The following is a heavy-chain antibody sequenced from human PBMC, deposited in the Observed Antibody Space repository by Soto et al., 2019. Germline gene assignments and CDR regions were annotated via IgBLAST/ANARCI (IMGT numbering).Heavy chain of an antibody. CDR2: FYYSGST. CDR1: GDSIRSSY. D-gene: IGHD3-3*01. V-gene: IGHV4-59*01. Sequence: SETLSLTCSVSGDSIRSSYWNWIRQTPGRGLEWIGYFYYSGSTNDNPSLNGRVSISADTPNNWVSLRLTSVTAADTAIYYCAKADFWSGFYAFEVWGQGLLVTSPQ. J-gene: IGHJ4*02. CDR3: AKADFWSGFYAFEV.